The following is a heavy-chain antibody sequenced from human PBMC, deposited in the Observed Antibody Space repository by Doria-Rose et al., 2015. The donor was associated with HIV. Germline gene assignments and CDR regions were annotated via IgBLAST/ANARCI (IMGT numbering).Heavy chain of an antibody. J-gene: IGHJ4*02. Sequence: QESGPVLVKPTETLTLTCTVSGVSLSSPGMGVSWIRQPPGRALEWLANIFTDDERSYKTSLKSRLTISRDTSKSQVVLTMIDMDPVDTATYYCARIKSSRWYHKYYFDFWGQGTLVIVSA. CDR3: ARIKSSRWYHKYYFDF. CDR1: GVSLSSPGMG. CDR2: IFTDDER. D-gene: IGHD6-13*01. V-gene: IGHV2-26*01.